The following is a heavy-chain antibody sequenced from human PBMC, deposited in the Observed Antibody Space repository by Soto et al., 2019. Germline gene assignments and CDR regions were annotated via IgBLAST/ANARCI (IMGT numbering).Heavy chain of an antibody. J-gene: IGHJ4*02. CDR2: ISGSGGST. CDR1: GFTFSSYG. D-gene: IGHD1-26*01. V-gene: IGHV3-23*01. Sequence: LRLSCSASGFTFSSYGMSWVRQAPGKGLEWVSSISGSGGSTYYADSVKGRFTISRDNSKNTLYLQMNSLRAEDTAVYYCAKASAPGGNYFPLWFWGQGTLVTVSS. CDR3: AKASAPGGNYFPLWF.